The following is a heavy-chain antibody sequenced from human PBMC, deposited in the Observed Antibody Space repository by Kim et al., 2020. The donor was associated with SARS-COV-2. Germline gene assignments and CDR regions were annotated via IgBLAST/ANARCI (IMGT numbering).Heavy chain of an antibody. J-gene: IGHJ2*01. V-gene: IGHV4-59*01. D-gene: IGHD2-15*01. CDR1: GGSISSYY. Sequence: SETLSLTCTVSGGSISSYYWSWIRQPPGKVLEWIGYIYYSGSTTNNPSLKSRVTISVDTSTNQFSLNLSSVTAADTAAYYCATDRDCSGGSCFRYWYFAL. CDR2: IYYSGST. CDR3: ATDRDCSGGSCFRYWYFAL.